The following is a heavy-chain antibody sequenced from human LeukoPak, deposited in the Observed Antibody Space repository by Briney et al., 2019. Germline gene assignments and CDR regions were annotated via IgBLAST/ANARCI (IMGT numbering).Heavy chain of an antibody. CDR1: GGSFSGYY. V-gene: IGHV4-34*01. CDR3: ARMGEVTAAFDI. CDR2: INHSGST. Sequence: PSETESLTCAVYGGSFSGYYWSWIRQPPGKGLEWIGEINHSGSTNYNPSLKSRVTISVDTSKNQFSLKLSSVTAADTAVYYCARMGEVTAAFDIWGQGTMVTVSS. J-gene: IGHJ3*02. D-gene: IGHD2-21*02.